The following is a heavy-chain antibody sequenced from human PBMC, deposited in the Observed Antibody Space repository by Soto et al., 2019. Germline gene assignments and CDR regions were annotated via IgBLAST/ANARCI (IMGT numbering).Heavy chain of an antibody. CDR3: AKWRAVAGTGIVDY. Sequence: GGSLRLSCAASGFTFSSYAMSWVRQAPGKGLEWVSAISGSGGSTYYADSVKGRFTISRDNSKSTLYLQMNSLRAEDTAVYYCAKWRAVAGTGIVDYWGQGTLVTVSS. D-gene: IGHD6-19*01. CDR1: GFTFSSYA. CDR2: ISGSGGST. V-gene: IGHV3-23*01. J-gene: IGHJ4*02.